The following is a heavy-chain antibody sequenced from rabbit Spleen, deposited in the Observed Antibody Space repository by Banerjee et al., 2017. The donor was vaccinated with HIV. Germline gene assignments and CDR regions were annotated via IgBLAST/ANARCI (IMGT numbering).Heavy chain of an antibody. CDR1: GFAFNSVYD. Sequence: QEQLVESGGGLVQPERSLTLTCTASGFAFNSVYDMCWVRQAPGKGLEWIGYIDPVFGITYYANWVNGRFSISRENAQTTVFLQMTSLTDADTATYFCARDGTGGSYFALWGPGTLVPVS. V-gene: IGHV1S47*01. CDR3: ARDGTGGSYFAL. J-gene: IGHJ4*01. CDR2: IDPVFGIT. D-gene: IGHD8-1*01.